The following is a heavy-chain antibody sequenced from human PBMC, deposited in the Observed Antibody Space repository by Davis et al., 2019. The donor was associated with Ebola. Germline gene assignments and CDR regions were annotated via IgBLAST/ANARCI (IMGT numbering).Heavy chain of an antibody. CDR3: ARSPLHIVVLWYFEL. J-gene: IGHJ2*01. V-gene: IGHV4-61*05. Sequence: SETLSLTCTVSGDSISSSTYYWGWIRQPPGKGLEWIGYTYYSGTTKYNPSLKSRVTISVDTSKNQFSLKLSSVTAADTAVYYCARSPLHIVVLWYFELWGRGTLVTVSS. D-gene: IGHD2-21*01. CDR2: TYYSGTT. CDR1: GDSISSSTYY.